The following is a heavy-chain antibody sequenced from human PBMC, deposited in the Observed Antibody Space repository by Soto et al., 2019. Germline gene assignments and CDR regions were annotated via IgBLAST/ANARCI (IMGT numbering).Heavy chain of an antibody. D-gene: IGHD2-15*01. CDR3: TTDLWRIAVVVGSTGYFDP. CDR1: GFTFSYAW. CDR2: IKSKSDGGTT. J-gene: IGHJ5*02. Sequence: PGGSLTLSCAASGFTFSYAWMSWVRQAPGKGLDWVGRIKSKSDGGTTEYAAPVRGRFTISRDDSKNTLYLQMNSLKTEDTAVYYCTTDLWRIAVVVGSTGYFDPWGQGTQVAVSS. V-gene: IGHV3-15*01.